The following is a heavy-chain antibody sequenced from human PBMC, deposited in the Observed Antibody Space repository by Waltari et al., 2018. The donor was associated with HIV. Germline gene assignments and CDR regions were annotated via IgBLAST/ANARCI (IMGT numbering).Heavy chain of an antibody. Sequence: EVQLVESGGGLVQPGGSLRLSCAASGFKFDDYAIHWVRQAPGKGLEWVSCISWNSRSVAYAASVNGRFSVSRDNAKTSVSLQIHSLRTEDTALYYCAKEDGPFGDILTGHFAFDYWGQGVLVTVSS. CDR1: GFKFDDYA. CDR2: ISWNSRSV. V-gene: IGHV3-9*01. D-gene: IGHD3-9*01. CDR3: AKEDGPFGDILTGHFAFDY. J-gene: IGHJ4*02.